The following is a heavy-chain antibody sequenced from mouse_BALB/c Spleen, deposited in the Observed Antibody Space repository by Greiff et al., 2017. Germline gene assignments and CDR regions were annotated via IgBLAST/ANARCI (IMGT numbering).Heavy chain of an antibody. CDR1: GYTFTDYE. CDR2: IDPETGGT. D-gene: IGHD2-10*01. J-gene: IGHJ4*01. V-gene: IGHV1-15*01. Sequence: QVQLQQSGAELVRPGASVTLSCKASGYTFTDYEMHWVKQTPVHGLEWIGAIDPETGGTAYNQKFKGKATLTADKSSSTAYMELRSLTSEDSAVYYCTREKASYGTAGDYWGQGTSVTVSS. CDR3: TREKASYGTAGDY.